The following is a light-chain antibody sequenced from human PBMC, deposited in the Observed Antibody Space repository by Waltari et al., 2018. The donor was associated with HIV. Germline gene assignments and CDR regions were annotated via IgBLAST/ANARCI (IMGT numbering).Light chain of an antibody. Sequence: DIRMTQSPTSLSASVGNKVTITCRASRDISSSLAWYRQRPGRASNLLLFDTSRLQSGVPARFSGSGSGTFYTLTIDCLQPEDFATYYCQQYHNTAPTFGQGTKVEIK. CDR1: RDISSS. CDR2: DTS. CDR3: QQYHNTAPT. V-gene: IGKV1-NL1*01. J-gene: IGKJ2*01.